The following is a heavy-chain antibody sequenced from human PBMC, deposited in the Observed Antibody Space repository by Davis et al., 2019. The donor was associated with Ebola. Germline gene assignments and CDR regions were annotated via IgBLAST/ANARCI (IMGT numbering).Heavy chain of an antibody. CDR2: INHSGST. V-gene: IGHV4-34*01. D-gene: IGHD5-18*01. Sequence: PSETLSLTCAVYGGSFSGYYWSWIRQPPGKGLEWIGEINHSGSTNYNPSLKSRVTISVDTSKNQFSLKLSSVTAADTAVYYCARMAGYGNDYWGQGTLVTVSS. CDR1: GGSFSGYY. J-gene: IGHJ4*02. CDR3: ARMAGYGNDY.